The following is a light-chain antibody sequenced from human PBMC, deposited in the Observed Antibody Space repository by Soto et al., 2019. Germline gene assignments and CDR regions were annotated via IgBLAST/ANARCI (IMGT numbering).Light chain of an antibody. CDR3: QHYKSYSEA. J-gene: IGKJ1*01. V-gene: IGKV1-5*01. CDR2: DAS. CDR1: QSISSW. Sequence: DIQMTQSPCTLSASLGDSVTIXXRASQSISSWLAWYQQKPGKAPKLXIYDASSLESGVPSRFSGSGSGTEFTLTISSLQPDDFATYYCQHYKSYSEAFGQGTKVDI.